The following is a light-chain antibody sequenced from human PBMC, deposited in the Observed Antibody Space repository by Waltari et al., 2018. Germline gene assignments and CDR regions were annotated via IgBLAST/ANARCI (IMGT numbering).Light chain of an antibody. Sequence: ELVMTQSPATLSASPGEKVTLSCRASQSVSSNLAWFQQKPGQAPRLLIFAASSRATDIPARFSGSGSGTEFTLIISSLQSEDSAVYYCQQYNKWWTFGQGTKVEIK. CDR3: QQYNKWWT. CDR1: QSVSSN. CDR2: AAS. V-gene: IGKV3-15*01. J-gene: IGKJ1*01.